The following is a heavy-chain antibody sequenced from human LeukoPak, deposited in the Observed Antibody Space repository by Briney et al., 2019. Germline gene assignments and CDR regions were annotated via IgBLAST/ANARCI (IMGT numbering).Heavy chain of an antibody. J-gene: IGHJ4*02. D-gene: IGHD2-21*02. Sequence: SETLSLTCTVSGGSISSSSYYWGWIRQPPGKGLEWMGSIYYSGSTYYNPSLKSRVTISVDTSKNQFSLKLSSVTAADTAVYYCARDPFQSYCGGDCYSYWGQGTLVTVSS. V-gene: IGHV4-39*07. CDR2: IYYSGST. CDR3: ARDPFQSYCGGDCYSY. CDR1: GGSISSSSYY.